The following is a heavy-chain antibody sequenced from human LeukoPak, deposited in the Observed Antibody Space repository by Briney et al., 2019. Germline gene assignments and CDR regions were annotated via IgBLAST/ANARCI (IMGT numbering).Heavy chain of an antibody. V-gene: IGHV2-5*01. D-gene: IGHD4-11*01. J-gene: IGHJ4*02. CDR2: IYWNDDK. CDR3: AHRTLDYRENYYFDY. CDR1: GFSFTTSGVG. Sequence: SGPTLVNPTQTLTLTCTFSGFSFTTSGVGVGWIRQPPGKALEWLALIYWNDDKRYSPSLKSRLAITKDTSKNQVVLTMTDMDPVDTATYHCAHRTLDYRENYYFDYWGQGTLVTVSS.